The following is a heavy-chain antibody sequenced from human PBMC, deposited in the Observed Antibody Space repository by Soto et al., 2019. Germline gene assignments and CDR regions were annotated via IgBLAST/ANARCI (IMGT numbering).Heavy chain of an antibody. CDR2: IYYSGST. CDR3: AGYCSGGSCYPNWFDP. D-gene: IGHD2-15*01. CDR1: GGSVSSGSYY. J-gene: IGHJ5*02. Sequence: QVQLQESGPGLVKPSETLSLTCTVSGGSVSSGSYYWSWIRQPPGKGLEWIGYIYYSGSTNYNPSLQSRVTISVDTSKNQFSLKLSSVTAADTAVYYCAGYCSGGSCYPNWFDPWGQGTLVTVSS. V-gene: IGHV4-61*01.